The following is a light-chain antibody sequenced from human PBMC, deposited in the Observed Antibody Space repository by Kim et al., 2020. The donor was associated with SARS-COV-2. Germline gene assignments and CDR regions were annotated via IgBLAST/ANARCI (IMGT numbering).Light chain of an antibody. J-gene: IGKJ1*01. CDR2: DAV. CDR3: QQYNTYPWT. V-gene: IGKV1-16*01. Sequence: SASVGERVIITCRASQGISNHLAWFQQKPGEAPKSLIYDAVSLESGGPSRFRGSTSGTEFTLTITSLQPEDFATYYCQQYNTYPWTFGQGTKLEI. CDR1: QGISNH.